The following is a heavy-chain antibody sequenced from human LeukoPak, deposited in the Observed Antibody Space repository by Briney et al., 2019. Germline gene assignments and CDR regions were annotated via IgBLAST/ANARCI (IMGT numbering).Heavy chain of an antibody. Sequence: ASVKVSCKASGYTFTVYYMHWVRQAPGQGLEWMGWVNPNSGGTNYAQKSQGRVTMTRDTSISTAYMELSRLRSDDTAVYYCASDYVDTAMVRGDYFDYWGQGTLVTVSS. CDR3: ASDYVDTAMVRGDYFDY. CDR1: GYTFTVYY. V-gene: IGHV1-2*02. D-gene: IGHD5-18*01. J-gene: IGHJ4*02. CDR2: VNPNSGGT.